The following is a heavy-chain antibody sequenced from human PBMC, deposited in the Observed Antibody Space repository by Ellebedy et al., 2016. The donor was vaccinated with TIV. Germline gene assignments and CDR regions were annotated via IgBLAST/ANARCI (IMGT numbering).Heavy chain of an antibody. CDR2: IKQDGNEK. Sequence: GGSLRLSCAASGFTLSSYWMSWVRQAPGKGLEWVANIKQDGNEKYNVDSVKGRFTISRDNAKNSLYLQMNSLRAEDTAVYYCARGGGYHNMDPWGQGTTVTVSS. CDR1: GFTLSSYW. V-gene: IGHV3-7*03. CDR3: ARGGGYHNMDP. D-gene: IGHD3-10*01. J-gene: IGHJ6*02.